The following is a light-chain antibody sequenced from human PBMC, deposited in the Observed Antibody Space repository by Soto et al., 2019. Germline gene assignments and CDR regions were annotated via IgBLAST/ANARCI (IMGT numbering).Light chain of an antibody. V-gene: IGKV1-8*01. CDR3: QQYYSYPLT. Sequence: AIRMTQSPSSFSASTGDRVTITCRASQGISSYLAWYQQKPGKAPKLLIYAASTLQSGVPSRFSGSGSGTDFTLTISCLQSEDSATYYCQQYYSYPLTFGGLTKVDIK. J-gene: IGKJ4*01. CDR2: AAS. CDR1: QGISSY.